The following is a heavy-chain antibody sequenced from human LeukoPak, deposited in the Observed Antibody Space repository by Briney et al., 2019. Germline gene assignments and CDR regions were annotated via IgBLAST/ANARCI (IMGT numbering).Heavy chain of an antibody. D-gene: IGHD2-2*01. CDR1: GGTFSSYA. CDR3: ASSFEYQLLYGMDV. Sequence: SVKVSCKASGGTFSSYAISWVRQAPGQGLEWMGGIIPIFGTANYAQKFQGRVTITADESTSTAYMELSSLRSEDTAVYYCASSFEYQLLYGMDVWGKGTTVTVSA. J-gene: IGHJ6*04. V-gene: IGHV1-69*13. CDR2: IIPIFGTA.